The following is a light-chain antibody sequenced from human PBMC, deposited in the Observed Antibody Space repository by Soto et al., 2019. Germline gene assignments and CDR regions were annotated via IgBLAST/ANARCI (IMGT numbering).Light chain of an antibody. J-gene: IGLJ3*02. CDR2: LNSDGSH. Sequence: QSVLTQSPSASASLGASGKLTCTLSSGHSSYAIAWHQQQPETGPRYLMKLNSDGSHSKGDGIPDRFSGSSSGAERYLTISSLQSEDEADYYCQTWGTGIWVFGGGTQLTVL. CDR3: QTWGTGIWV. CDR1: SGHSSYA. V-gene: IGLV4-69*01.